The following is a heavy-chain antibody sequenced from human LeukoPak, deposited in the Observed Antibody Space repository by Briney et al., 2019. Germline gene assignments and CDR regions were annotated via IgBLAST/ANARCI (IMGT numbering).Heavy chain of an antibody. CDR1: GFTFSSYA. D-gene: IGHD3-22*01. CDR2: ISSNGGST. V-gene: IGHV3-64D*06. CDR3: VARPSHSSGYWEFDY. J-gene: IGHJ4*02. Sequence: GRSLRLSCAASGFTFSSYAMHWVRQAPGKGLEYVSAISSNGGSTYYADSVKGRFTISRDNSKNTLYLQMSSLRAEDTAVYYCVARPSHSSGYWEFDYWGQGTLVTVSS.